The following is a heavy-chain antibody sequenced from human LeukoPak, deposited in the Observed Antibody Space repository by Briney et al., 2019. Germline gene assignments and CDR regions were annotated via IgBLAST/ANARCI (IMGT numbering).Heavy chain of an antibody. Sequence: ASVKVSCKASGGTFSSYAISWVRQAPGQGLEWMGGIIPIFGTANYAQKFQGRVTITTDESTSTAYTELSSLRSEDTAVYYCAAPQWLEAFDIWGQGTMVTVSS. D-gene: IGHD6-19*01. J-gene: IGHJ3*02. CDR3: AAPQWLEAFDI. CDR1: GGTFSSYA. V-gene: IGHV1-69*05. CDR2: IIPIFGTA.